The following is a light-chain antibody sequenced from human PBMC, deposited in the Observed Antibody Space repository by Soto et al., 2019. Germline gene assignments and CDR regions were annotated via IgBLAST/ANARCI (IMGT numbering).Light chain of an antibody. CDR2: DVT. CDR1: SSDVGSHNY. CDR3: SSYVTSGTPYV. Sequence: QSALTQPASVSGSPGQSITISCTGNSSDVGSHNYVSWYQQYPGKAPKLIIYDVTNRPSGVSNRFFGSKSGNTASLTISGLQAEDEADYYCSSYVTSGTPYVFATGTKLTVL. V-gene: IGLV2-14*03. J-gene: IGLJ1*01.